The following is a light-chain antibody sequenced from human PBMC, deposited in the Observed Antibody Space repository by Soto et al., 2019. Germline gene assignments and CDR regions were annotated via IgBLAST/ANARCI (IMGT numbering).Light chain of an antibody. Sequence: QSALTQPRSVSGSPGQSVTISCTGTSSDIGGYNYVSWYQQYPGKAPKLIIYDVSKRPSGVPDRFSGSKSGNTPSLTISGLQAADDADYYCCSYAGRYTFYVFGTGTKVTVL. V-gene: IGLV2-11*01. CDR3: CSYAGRYTFYV. CDR1: SSDIGGYNY. CDR2: DVS. J-gene: IGLJ1*01.